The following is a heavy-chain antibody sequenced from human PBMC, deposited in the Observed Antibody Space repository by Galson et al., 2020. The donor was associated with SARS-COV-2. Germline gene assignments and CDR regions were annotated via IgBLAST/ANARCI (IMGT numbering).Heavy chain of an antibody. CDR3: ARGGVDYYDSSGTNEPFDI. CDR1: GFMLSSYS. V-gene: IGHV3-21*06. CDR2: ISSGSITS. J-gene: IGHJ3*02. D-gene: IGHD3-22*01. Sequence: GGSLRLSCEVSGFMLSSYSMNWVRQAPGRGLEWVATISSGSITSLYGDSVKGRATISRDNAKNSLYLHLNRLRSEDTAIYYCARGGVDYYDSSGTNEPFDIWGQGTTVTVS.